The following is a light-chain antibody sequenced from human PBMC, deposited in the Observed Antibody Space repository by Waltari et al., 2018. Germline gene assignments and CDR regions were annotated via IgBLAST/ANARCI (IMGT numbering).Light chain of an antibody. V-gene: IGKV1-5*03. Sequence: DIQMTQSPSTLSASVGDRVTITCRASQSVSQWLAWYQQTPGKAPKLLIYKASNLETGVPSRFSGSGSGTEFTLTISSLQPDDFATYYCQQYNSYSTFGQGTKVEIK. CDR2: KAS. CDR1: QSVSQW. CDR3: QQYNSYST. J-gene: IGKJ1*01.